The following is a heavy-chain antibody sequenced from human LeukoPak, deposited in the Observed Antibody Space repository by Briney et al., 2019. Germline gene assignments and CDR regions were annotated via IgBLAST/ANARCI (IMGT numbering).Heavy chain of an antibody. J-gene: IGHJ4*02. CDR3: ARELGDSNYFDY. Sequence: SETLSLTCTVSGGSISSGGYYWSWIRQHPGKGLEWIGYIYYSGSTYNNPSLKSRVTISVDTSKNQFSLKLSSVTAADTAVYYCARELGDSNYFDYWGQGTLVTVSS. CDR1: GGSISSGGYY. D-gene: IGHD3-22*01. CDR2: IYYSGST. V-gene: IGHV4-31*03.